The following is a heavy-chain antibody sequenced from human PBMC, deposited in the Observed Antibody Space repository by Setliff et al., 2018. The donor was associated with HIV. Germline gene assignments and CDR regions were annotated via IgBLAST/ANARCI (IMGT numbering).Heavy chain of an antibody. CDR3: VKGQFLEWFNWFDP. Sequence: ASVKVSCKASGYTFTSSYMHWVRQAPGQGLEWMGIINPSSSGTTYAQIFQGRVTMTRDTSTSTVYMELSSLRSEDTAVYYCVKGQFLEWFNWFDPWGQGTLVTVSS. J-gene: IGHJ5*02. CDR2: INPSSSGT. CDR1: GYTFTSSY. V-gene: IGHV1-46*01. D-gene: IGHD3-3*01.